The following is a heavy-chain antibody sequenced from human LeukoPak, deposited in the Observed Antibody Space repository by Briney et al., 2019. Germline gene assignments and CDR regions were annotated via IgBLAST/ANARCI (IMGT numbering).Heavy chain of an antibody. D-gene: IGHD6-19*01. Sequence: SETPSLTCTVSGGSISNYHWSWIRQPAGKGLEWIGQIHTSGSTNYNPPLKSRVTMSIDTPENQLSLTIRSVTAADTAVYYCARRDISSGWSFDYWGQGTLVTVSS. CDR3: ARRDISSGWSFDY. CDR2: IHTSGST. J-gene: IGHJ4*02. V-gene: IGHV4-4*07. CDR1: GGSISNYH.